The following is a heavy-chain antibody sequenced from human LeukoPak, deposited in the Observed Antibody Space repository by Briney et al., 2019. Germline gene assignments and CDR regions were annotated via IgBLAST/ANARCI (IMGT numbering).Heavy chain of an antibody. V-gene: IGHV4-39*01. D-gene: IGHD3-3*01. CDR2: IYYSGST. CDR3: ARHPPRDGYDFWSGYYGGNWFDP. CDR1: GGSISSSSYY. Sequence: SETLSLTCTVSGGSISSSSYYWGWIRQPPGKGLEWIGSIYYSGSTYYNPSLKSRVTISVDTSKNQFSLKLSSVTAADTAVYYCARHPPRDGYDFWSGYYGGNWFDPWGQGTLVTVSS. J-gene: IGHJ5*02.